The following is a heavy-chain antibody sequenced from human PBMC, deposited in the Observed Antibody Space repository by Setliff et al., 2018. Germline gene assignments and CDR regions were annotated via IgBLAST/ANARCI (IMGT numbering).Heavy chain of an antibody. CDR2: IKSKTDGGTT. D-gene: IGHD6-6*01. V-gene: IGHV3-15*01. CDR1: GFTFSNAW. J-gene: IGHJ3*02. CDR3: ARRAGSSGAFDI. Sequence: GGSLRLSCAASGFTFSNAWMSWVRQAPGKGLEWVGRIKSKTDGGTTDYAAPVKGRFTISRDDSKNTLYLQMNSLRAADTAVYYCARRAGSSGAFDIWGQGTMVTVSS.